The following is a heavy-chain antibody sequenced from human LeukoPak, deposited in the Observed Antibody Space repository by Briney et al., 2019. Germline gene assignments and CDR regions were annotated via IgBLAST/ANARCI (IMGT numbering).Heavy chain of an antibody. CDR3: AKEGLVYYGSGCNDADIHDAFDI. Sequence: GGSLRLSCADSGFTLSSYGMSGVRQAPGEGVGWVSDICGSGGSTYYADSVKGRFTIPRDTSKNTLYLQMNSLRAEDTAVYYCAKEGLVYYGSGCNDADIHDAFDIWGQGTMVTVSS. D-gene: IGHD3-10*01. J-gene: IGHJ3*02. V-gene: IGHV3-23*01. CDR1: GFTLSSYG. CDR2: ICGSGGST.